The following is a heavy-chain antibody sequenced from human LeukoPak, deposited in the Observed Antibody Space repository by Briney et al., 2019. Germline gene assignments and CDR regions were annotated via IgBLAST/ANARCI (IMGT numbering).Heavy chain of an antibody. CDR3: ARGRDGYNYYYYYYMDV. CDR2: ISRDGTVR. Sequence: PGRSLRLSCAASGFTFSSYGMQWVRQAPGMGPEWVSVISRDGTVRHYADSAKGRFTISRDNSKNTVFLQMNSLRAEDTAVYYCARGRDGYNYYYYYYMDVWGKGTTVTVSS. J-gene: IGHJ6*03. D-gene: IGHD5-24*01. CDR1: GFTFSSYG. V-gene: IGHV3-33*05.